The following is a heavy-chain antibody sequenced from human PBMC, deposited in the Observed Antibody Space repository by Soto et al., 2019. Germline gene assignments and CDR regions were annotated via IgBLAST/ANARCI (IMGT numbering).Heavy chain of an antibody. CDR2: ISSSSSYI. CDR3: ARDPPPLDYDFWSGYSHPLDY. J-gene: IGHJ4*02. D-gene: IGHD3-3*01. V-gene: IGHV3-21*01. Sequence: XASLRLSCAASGFTFSSYSMNWVRQAPGKGLEWVSSISSSSSYIYYADSVKGRFTISRDNAKNSLYLQMNSLRAEDTAVYYCARDPPPLDYDFWSGYSHPLDYWGQGTLVTVSS. CDR1: GFTFSSYS.